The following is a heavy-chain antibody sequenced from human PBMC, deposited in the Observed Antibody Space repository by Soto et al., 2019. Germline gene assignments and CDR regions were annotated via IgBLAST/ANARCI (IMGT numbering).Heavy chain of an antibody. V-gene: IGHV3-7*01. CDR3: ARKERKGLRIGGAFDY. CDR2: IKQDGSEK. Sequence: QAGGSLRLSCAASGFTFSSYWMSWVRQAPGKGLEWVANIKQDGSEKYYVDSVKGRFTISRDNAKNSLYLQMNSLRAEDTAVYYCARKERKGLRIGGAFDYWGQGTLVTVSS. D-gene: IGHD5-12*01. J-gene: IGHJ4*02. CDR1: GFTFSSYW.